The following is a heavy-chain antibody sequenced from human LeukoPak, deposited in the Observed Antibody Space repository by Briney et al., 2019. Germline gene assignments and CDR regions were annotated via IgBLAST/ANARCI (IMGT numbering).Heavy chain of an antibody. CDR3: ARKQGLIAAAARGAFDI. D-gene: IGHD6-13*01. V-gene: IGHV4-34*01. Sequence: PSETPSLTCAVYGGSFSGYYWSWIRQPPGKGLEWIGEINHSGSTNYNPSLKSRVTISVDTSKSQFSLKLSSVTAADTAVYYCARKQGLIAAAARGAFDIWGQGTMVTVSS. CDR1: GGSFSGYY. J-gene: IGHJ3*02. CDR2: INHSGST.